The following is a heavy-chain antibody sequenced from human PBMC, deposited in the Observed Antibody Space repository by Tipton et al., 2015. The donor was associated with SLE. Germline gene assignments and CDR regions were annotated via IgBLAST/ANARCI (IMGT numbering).Heavy chain of an antibody. CDR3: ARHPDGYYYYYGLDV. V-gene: IGHV4-59*08. Sequence: TLSLTCTVSGGSIRNYFWHWIRQSPGKGLEWIGYVYDSGTTKYNPSLKSRLTISVDTSKSHFSLKLTSVTAADTAVYYCARHPDGYYYYYGLDVWGQGTTVTVSS. D-gene: IGHD5-24*01. CDR2: VYDSGTT. J-gene: IGHJ6*02. CDR1: GGSIRNYF.